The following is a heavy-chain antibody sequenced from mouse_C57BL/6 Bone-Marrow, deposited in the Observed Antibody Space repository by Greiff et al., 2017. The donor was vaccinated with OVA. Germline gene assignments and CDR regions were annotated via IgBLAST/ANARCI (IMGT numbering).Heavy chain of an antibody. V-gene: IGHV1-82*01. J-gene: IGHJ4*01. CDR1: GYAFSSSW. CDR2: IYPGDGDT. CDR3: ATTVVPYYYAMDY. Sequence: QVHVKQSGPELVKPGASVKISCKASGYAFSSSWMNWVKQRPGKGLEWIGRIYPGDGDTNYNGKFKGKATLTADKSSSTAYMQLSSLTSEDSAVYFCATTVVPYYYAMDYWGQGTSVTVSS. D-gene: IGHD1-1*01.